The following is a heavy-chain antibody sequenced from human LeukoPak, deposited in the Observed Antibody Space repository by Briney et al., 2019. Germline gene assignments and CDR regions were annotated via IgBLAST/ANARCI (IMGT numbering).Heavy chain of an antibody. J-gene: IGHJ4*02. D-gene: IGHD6-13*01. V-gene: IGHV3-30-3*01. CDR3: ARDRQAAGTFDY. Sequence: PGGSLRLSCAASGFTFSNYAMHWVRQAPGKGLEWVAVISYDGNNKYYADSVKGRFTISRDNSKNTLYLQMNSLIPEDTAVYYCARDRQAAGTFDYWGQGTLVTVSS. CDR2: ISYDGNNK. CDR1: GFTFSNYA.